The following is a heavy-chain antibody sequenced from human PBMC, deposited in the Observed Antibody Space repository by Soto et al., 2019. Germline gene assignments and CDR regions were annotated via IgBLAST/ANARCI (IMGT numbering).Heavy chain of an antibody. V-gene: IGHV2-5*02. CDR2: IYWDDDK. J-gene: IGHJ5*02. CDR3: AHRRIAMTQNWFDP. D-gene: IGHD6-13*01. Sequence: HITLKESGPTLVKPTQTLTLTWTFSGFSLSASGVGVGWIRQPPGKALEWLALIYWDDDKRYSPSLKSRLTITKDTSKKQVVLTMTNMDPADTATYYCAHRRIAMTQNWFDPWGQGTLVTVSS. CDR1: GFSLSASGVG.